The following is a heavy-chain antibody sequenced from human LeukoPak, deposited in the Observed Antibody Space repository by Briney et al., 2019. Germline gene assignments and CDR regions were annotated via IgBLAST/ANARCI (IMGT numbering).Heavy chain of an antibody. CDR2: ISWNSGSI. J-gene: IGHJ3*02. Sequence: PGRSLRLSCAASGFTFDDYAMHWVRQAPGKGLEWVSGISWNSGSIGYADSVKGRFTISRDNAKNSLYLQMNMLRAEDTALYYCAKENYYDSSGSRAFDIWGQGTMVTVSS. V-gene: IGHV3-9*01. CDR3: AKENYYDSSGSRAFDI. D-gene: IGHD3-22*01. CDR1: GFTFDDYA.